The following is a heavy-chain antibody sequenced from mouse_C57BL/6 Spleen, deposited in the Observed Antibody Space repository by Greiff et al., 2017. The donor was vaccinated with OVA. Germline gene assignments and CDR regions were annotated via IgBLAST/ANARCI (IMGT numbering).Heavy chain of an antibody. CDR3: ARSDYSNYVYAMDY. D-gene: IGHD2-5*01. CDR1: GYAFSSSW. CDR2: IYPGDGDT. Sequence: VKLQESGPELVKPGASVKISCKASGYAFSSSWMNWVKQRPGKGLEWIGRIYPGDGDTNYNGKFKGKATLTADKSSSTAYMQLSSLTSEDSAVYSCARSDYSNYVYAMDYWGQGTSVTVSS. J-gene: IGHJ4*01. V-gene: IGHV1-82*01.